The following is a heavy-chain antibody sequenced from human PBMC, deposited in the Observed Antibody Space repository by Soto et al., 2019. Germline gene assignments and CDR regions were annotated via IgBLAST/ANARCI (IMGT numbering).Heavy chain of an antibody. D-gene: IGHD3-10*01. J-gene: IGHJ6*02. CDR2: VHDSWGS. V-gene: IGHV4-59*08. Sequence: SETLSLTCTASCGSISNYYWSWFRQTPGKGLEWIGYVHDSWGSNYNPSLKSRVAISLDTSKSQFSLKLTSVTATDTAVYYCARQGFGALHGLVYVWGQGTTVTVSS. CDR3: ARQGFGALHGLVYV. CDR1: CGSISNYY.